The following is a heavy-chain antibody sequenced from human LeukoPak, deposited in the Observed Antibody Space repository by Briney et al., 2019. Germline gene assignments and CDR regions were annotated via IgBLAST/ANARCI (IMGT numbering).Heavy chain of an antibody. CDR3: ATPRSSYYYYGMDV. J-gene: IGHJ6*02. CDR2: ISGGGDNT. V-gene: IGHV3-23*01. CDR1: GFIFSSYA. Sequence: PGGSLRLSCAASGFIFSSYAMSWVRQAPGKGLEWVSAISGGGDNTYYAASVKGRFTTTRDNSKNTLYLQMNSLRAEDTPLYYCATPRSSYYYYGMDVWGQGTTVIVSS.